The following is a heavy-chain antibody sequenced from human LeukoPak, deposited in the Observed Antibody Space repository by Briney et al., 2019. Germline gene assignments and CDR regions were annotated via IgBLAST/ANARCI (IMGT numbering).Heavy chain of an antibody. CDR1: GGTFSSYA. CDR3: ARVNLRFLEWDRNWFDP. Sequence: ASVTVSCKASGGTFSSYAISWVRQAPGQGLEWMGGIIPIFGTANYAQKLQGRVTMTTDTSTSTAYMELRSLRSDDTAVYYCARVNLRFLEWDRNWFDPWGQGTLVTVSS. D-gene: IGHD3-3*01. J-gene: IGHJ5*02. V-gene: IGHV1-69*05. CDR2: IIPIFGTA.